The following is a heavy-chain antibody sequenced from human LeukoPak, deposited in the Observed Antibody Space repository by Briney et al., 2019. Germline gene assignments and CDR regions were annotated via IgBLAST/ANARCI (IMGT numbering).Heavy chain of an antibody. CDR3: ATYGDYVGYIY. J-gene: IGHJ4*02. D-gene: IGHD4-17*01. Sequence: SETLSLTCTVSGGSISSYYWSWIRQPPGKGLEWIGYIYYSGSTNYNPSLKSRVTISVDTSKNQFSLKLSSVTAADTAVYYCATYGDYVGYIYWGQGTLVTVSS. V-gene: IGHV4-59*01. CDR2: IYYSGST. CDR1: GGSISSYY.